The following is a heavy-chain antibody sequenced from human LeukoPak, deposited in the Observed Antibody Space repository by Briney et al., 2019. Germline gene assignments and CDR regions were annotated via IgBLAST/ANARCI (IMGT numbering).Heavy chain of an antibody. CDR1: GFTFSSYG. V-gene: IGHV3-30*02. CDR2: IRYDGSNK. J-gene: IGHJ4*02. Sequence: GGSLRLSCAASGFTFSSYGMHWVRQAPGKGLEWVAFIRYDGSNKYYADSVKGRFTISRDNSKNTLYLQMNSLRAEDTAVYYCAKDQPWLQLAYHYFDYWGQGTLVTVSS. CDR3: AKDQPWLQLAYHYFDY. D-gene: IGHD5-24*01.